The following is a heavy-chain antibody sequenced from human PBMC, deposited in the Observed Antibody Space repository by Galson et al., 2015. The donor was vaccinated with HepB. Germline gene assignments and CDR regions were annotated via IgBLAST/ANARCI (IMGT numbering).Heavy chain of an antibody. CDR3: ARAGGGRTIFGAVIKSRVAFDI. CDR1: GFTFSSYS. Sequence: SLRLSCAASGFTFSSYSMNWVRQAPGKGLEWVSYISSSSSTIYYADSVKGRFTISRDNAKNSLYLQMNSLRAEDTAVYYCARAGGGRTIFGAVIKSRVAFDIWGQGTMVTVSS. D-gene: IGHD3-3*01. J-gene: IGHJ3*02. CDR2: ISSSSSTI. V-gene: IGHV3-48*01.